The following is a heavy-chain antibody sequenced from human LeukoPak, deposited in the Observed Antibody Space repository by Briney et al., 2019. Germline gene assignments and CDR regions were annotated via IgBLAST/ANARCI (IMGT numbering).Heavy chain of an antibody. CDR3: ARGHPVYNWNDGADY. J-gene: IGHJ4*02. CDR2: MNPNSGNT. Sequence: ASERVSFRASGYTFTTYDINWVRQATGQGLEWMGWMNPNSGNTGYAQKFQGRVTMTRNTSISTAYMELSSLRSEDTGVYYCARGHPVYNWNDGADYWGQGTLVTVSS. V-gene: IGHV1-8*01. D-gene: IGHD1-1*01. CDR1: GYTFTTYD.